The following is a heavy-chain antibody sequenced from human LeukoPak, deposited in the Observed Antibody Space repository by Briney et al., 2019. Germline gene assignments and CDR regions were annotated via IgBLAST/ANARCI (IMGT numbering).Heavy chain of an antibody. V-gene: IGHV3-13*01. J-gene: IGHJ4*02. CDR1: GFTFSRYD. CDR3: ARGGLWFGEPLYDY. CDR2: IGTAGDT. Sequence: GGSLRLSCAASGFTFSRYDMHWVRQATGKGLEWVSAIGTAGDTYYPGSVKGRFTISRENAKNSLYLQMNSLRAGDTAVYYCARGGLWFGEPLYDYWGKGTLVTVSS. D-gene: IGHD3-10*01.